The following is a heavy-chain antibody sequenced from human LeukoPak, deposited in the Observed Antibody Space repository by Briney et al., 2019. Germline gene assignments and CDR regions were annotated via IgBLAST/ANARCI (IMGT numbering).Heavy chain of an antibody. V-gene: IGHV3-7*01. Sequence: GGSLRLSCEVSGFTFRTYWMSWVRQAPGKGLEWVANIKEDGSEQYYVNSLKGRFTISRDNVKNSLYLQMNSLRVEDSAVYYCARDSFETDIDYWGQGTLVTVSS. J-gene: IGHJ4*02. D-gene: IGHD1-14*01. CDR2: IKEDGSEQ. CDR3: ARDSFETDIDY. CDR1: GFTFRTYW.